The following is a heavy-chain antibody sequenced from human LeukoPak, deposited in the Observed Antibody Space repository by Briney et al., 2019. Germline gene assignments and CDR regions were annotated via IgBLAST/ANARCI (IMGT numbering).Heavy chain of an antibody. D-gene: IGHD6-6*01. V-gene: IGHV1-58*01. CDR2: IVVGSGNT. CDR1: GFTFTSSA. CDR3: AANFEYSSSSSTGSVPVDI. J-gene: IGHJ3*02. Sequence: SVKVSCTASGFTFTSSAGQWVRQARGRRIDWIGWIVVGSGNTNYAQKFQERVTITRDMSTSTAYMELSSLRSEDTAVYYCAANFEYSSSSSTGSVPVDIWGQGTMVTVSS.